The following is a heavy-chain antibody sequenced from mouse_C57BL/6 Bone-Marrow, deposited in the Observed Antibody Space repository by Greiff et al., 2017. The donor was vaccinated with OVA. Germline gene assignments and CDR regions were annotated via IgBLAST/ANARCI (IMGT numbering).Heavy chain of an antibody. J-gene: IGHJ1*03. CDR1: GYSFTDYN. D-gene: IGHD1-1*01. V-gene: IGHV1-39*01. CDR2: INPNYGTT. CDR3: DYYGSSYGYFDV. Sequence: VQLQQSGPELVKPGASVKISCKASGYSFTDYNMNWVKQSNGKSLEWIGVINPNYGTTSYNQKFKGKATLTVDQSSSTAYMQLNSLTSEDSAVDYCDYYGSSYGYFDVWGTGTTVTVSS.